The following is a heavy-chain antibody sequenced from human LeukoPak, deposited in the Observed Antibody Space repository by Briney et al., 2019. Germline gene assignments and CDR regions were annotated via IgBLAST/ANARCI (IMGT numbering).Heavy chain of an antibody. CDR3: ARGGTAVARGEY. Sequence: GGSLRLSCAASGFTFSSYSMNWVRQAPGKGLEWVSYISNRGSTTYYADSVKGRFTISRDNAKNSLYLQMNSLRVEDTAVYYRARGGTAVARGEYWGQGTLVTVSS. CDR2: ISNRGSTT. D-gene: IGHD6-19*01. CDR1: GFTFSSYS. J-gene: IGHJ4*02. V-gene: IGHV3-48*01.